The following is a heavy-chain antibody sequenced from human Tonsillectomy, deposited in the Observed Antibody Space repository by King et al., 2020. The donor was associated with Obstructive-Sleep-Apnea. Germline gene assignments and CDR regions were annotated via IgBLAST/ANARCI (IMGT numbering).Heavy chain of an antibody. CDR3: ARRDDY. J-gene: IGHJ4*02. CDR2: IKESGST. CDR1: GGSFSGHR. V-gene: IGHV4-34*01. Sequence: VQLQQWGAGLLKPSETLSLTCAVFGGSFSGHRWSWIRQSPGKGLQWIGEIKESGSTNYNPSLRSRVTISLDTSKNQFSLKLNSVTAADTAVYYCARRDDYWGQGTLVTVSS.